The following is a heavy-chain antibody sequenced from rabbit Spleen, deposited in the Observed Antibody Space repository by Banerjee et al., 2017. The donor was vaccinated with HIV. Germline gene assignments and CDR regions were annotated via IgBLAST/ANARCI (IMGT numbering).Heavy chain of an antibody. D-gene: IGHD2-1*01. V-gene: IGHV1S45*01. Sequence: QEQLEESGGDLVKPGASLTLTCKASGFSFTSNAMCWVRQAPGKGLEWIACVYGGSGGSTYYATWAKGRFTISKTSSTTVTLQMTSLTAADTATYFCTRQSDLWGPGTLVTVS. J-gene: IGHJ6*01. CDR1: GFSFTSNA. CDR2: VYGGSGGST. CDR3: TRQSDL.